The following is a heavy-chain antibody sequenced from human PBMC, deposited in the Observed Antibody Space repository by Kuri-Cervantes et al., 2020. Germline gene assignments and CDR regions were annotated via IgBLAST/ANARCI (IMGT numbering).Heavy chain of an antibody. CDR1: GYTFTGYY. V-gene: IGHV1-2*04. CDR3: ARGDCIWGSYPLDI. D-gene: IGHD3-16*02. CDR2: INPNSGGT. Sequence: ASVKVSCKASGYTFTGYYMHWVRQAPGQGLEWMGWINPNSGGTNYAQKFQGWVTMTRDTSISTAYMELSRLRSDDTAVYYCARGDCIWGSYPLDIWGQGTMVTVSS. J-gene: IGHJ3*02.